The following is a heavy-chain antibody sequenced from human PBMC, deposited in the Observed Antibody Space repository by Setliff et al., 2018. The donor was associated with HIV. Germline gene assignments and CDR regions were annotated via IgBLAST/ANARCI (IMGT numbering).Heavy chain of an antibody. CDR3: AKAQWLLSHWGFDP. Sequence: GGSLRLSCAASGFTFSSYAITWVRQAPGKGLEWVSAISGSGDSTFYADSVQGRFTISRDNSKNTLYLRMNSLRAEDTAVYYCAKAQWLLSHWGFDPWGQGTLVTVSS. CDR1: GFTFSSYA. V-gene: IGHV3-23*01. CDR2: ISGSGDST. J-gene: IGHJ5*02. D-gene: IGHD3-3*01.